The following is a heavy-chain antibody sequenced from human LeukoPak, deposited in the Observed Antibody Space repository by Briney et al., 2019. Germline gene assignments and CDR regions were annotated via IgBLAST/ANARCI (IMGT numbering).Heavy chain of an antibody. CDR2: ISSSSSYI. V-gene: IGHV3-21*01. CDR1: GFILSNSA. J-gene: IGHJ6*03. CDR3: ARESGSVVPAAKANYYYYMDV. Sequence: GGSLRLSCAASGFILSNSAMTWVRQAPGKGLQWVSSISSSSSYIYYADSVKGRFTISRDNAKNSLYLQMNSLRAEDTAVYYCARESGSVVPAAKANYYYYMDVWGKGTTVTVSS. D-gene: IGHD2-2*01.